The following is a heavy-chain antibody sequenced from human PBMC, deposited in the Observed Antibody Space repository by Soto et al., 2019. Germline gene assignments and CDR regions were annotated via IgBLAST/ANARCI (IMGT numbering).Heavy chain of an antibody. V-gene: IGHV1-69*02. Sequence: ASVKVSCKASGGTFSSYTISWVRQAPGQGLEWMGRIIPILGIANYAQKFQGRVTTTADKSTSTAYMELSSLRSEDAAVYYCAARPQAYYYYYMDVWGKGTTVTVSS. CDR3: AARPQAYYYYYMDV. CDR2: IIPILGIA. J-gene: IGHJ6*03. CDR1: GGTFSSYT. D-gene: IGHD6-6*01.